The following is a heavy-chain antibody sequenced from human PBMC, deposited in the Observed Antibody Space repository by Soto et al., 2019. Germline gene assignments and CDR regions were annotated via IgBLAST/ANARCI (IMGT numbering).Heavy chain of an antibody. V-gene: IGHV3-11*06. CDR1: GFTFSDYY. J-gene: IGHJ6*02. CDR2: ISSSSSYT. CDR3: AREGIGVATMSGYYYYGMDV. D-gene: IGHD5-12*01. Sequence: GGSLRLSCAASGFTFSDYYMSWIRQAPGKGLEWVSYISSSSSYTNYADSVKGRFTISRDNAKNSLYLQMNSLRAEDTAVYYCAREGIGVATMSGYYYYGMDVWGQGTTVTVSS.